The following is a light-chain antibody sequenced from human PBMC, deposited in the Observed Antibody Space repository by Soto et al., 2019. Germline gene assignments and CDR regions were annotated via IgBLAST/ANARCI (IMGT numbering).Light chain of an antibody. V-gene: IGKV3-20*01. CDR1: QSVSSSY. J-gene: IGKJ1*01. CDR3: QQYGSSRT. Sequence: EIVLTQSPGTLSLSPGERATLSCRASQSVSSSYLAWYQQKPGQAPRLLIYGASSRATGIPDRSSGSGSGTDFTLTISRLEPEDFAVYYCQQYGSSRTFGQGTKV. CDR2: GAS.